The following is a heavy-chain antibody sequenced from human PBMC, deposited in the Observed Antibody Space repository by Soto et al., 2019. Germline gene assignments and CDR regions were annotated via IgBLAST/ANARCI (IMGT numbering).Heavy chain of an antibody. Sequence: GGSLRLSCAASGFSVSSDYMSWVRQAPGKGLEWVSLIYSGGDTYYADSVKGRFTISRDISSNTIYLHMTSLRADDTAVYYCARGTVIVYSGSPEAAFDIWGQGTMVTVSS. V-gene: IGHV3-53*01. CDR3: ARGTVIVYSGSPEAAFDI. CDR1: GFSVSSDY. D-gene: IGHD1-26*01. J-gene: IGHJ3*02. CDR2: IYSGGDT.